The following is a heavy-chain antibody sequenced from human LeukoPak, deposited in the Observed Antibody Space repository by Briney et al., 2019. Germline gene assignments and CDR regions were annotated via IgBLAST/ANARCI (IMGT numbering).Heavy chain of an antibody. Sequence: PSETLSLTCTVSGGSVSSGSYYWSWIRQPPGKGLEWIGYIYYSGSTNYNPSLKSRVTISVDTSKNQFSLKLSSVTAADTAVYYCAGLDYGDYWFDPWGQGTLVTVSS. J-gene: IGHJ5*02. CDR2: IYYSGST. V-gene: IGHV4-61*01. CDR3: AGLDYGDYWFDP. CDR1: GGSVSSGSYY. D-gene: IGHD4-17*01.